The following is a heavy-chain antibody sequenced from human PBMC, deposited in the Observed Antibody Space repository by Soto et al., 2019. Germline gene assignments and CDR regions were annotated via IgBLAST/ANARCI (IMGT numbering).Heavy chain of an antibody. V-gene: IGHV3-72*01. Sequence: EVQLVESGGGLVQPGGSLRLSCAASGFTFSDHHIDWVRQAPGKGLEWVGRSRNKARGYTTEYAPSVKGRFTISRDASRSSVFLKMYSLKIDDTAMYYCVRDDSRGDSSAFDLWGQGTMVTVSS. D-gene: IGHD3-10*01. CDR3: VRDDSRGDSSAFDL. CDR2: SRNKARGYTT. J-gene: IGHJ3*01. CDR1: GFTFSDHH.